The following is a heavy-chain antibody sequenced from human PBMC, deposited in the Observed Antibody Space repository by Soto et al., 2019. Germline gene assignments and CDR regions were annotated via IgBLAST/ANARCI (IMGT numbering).Heavy chain of an antibody. CDR3: ARDPSRELRAAAGTPLHLSTYYYYYMDV. CDR2: IKQDGSEK. J-gene: IGHJ6*03. CDR1: GFTFSSYW. Sequence: GGSLRLSCAASGFTFSSYWMSWVRQAPGKGLEWVANIKQDGSEKYYVDSVKGRFTISRDNAKNSLYLQMNSLRAEDTAVYYCARDPSRELRAAAGTPLHLSTYYYYYMDVWGKGTTVTVSS. D-gene: IGHD6-13*01. V-gene: IGHV3-7*01.